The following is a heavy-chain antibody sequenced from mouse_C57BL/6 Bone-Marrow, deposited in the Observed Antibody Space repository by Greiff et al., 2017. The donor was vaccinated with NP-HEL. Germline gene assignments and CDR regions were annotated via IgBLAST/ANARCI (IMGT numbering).Heavy chain of an antibody. CDR2: IYPGDGDT. CDR3: ARSIYDGYHYYAMDY. CDR1: GYAFSSYW. J-gene: IGHJ4*01. V-gene: IGHV1-80*01. Sequence: QVQLQQSGAELVKPGASVKISCKASGYAFSSYWMNWVKQRPGKGLEWIGQIYPGDGDTNYNGKFKGKATLTADKSSSTAYMQLSSLTSVDSAVYFCARSIYDGYHYYAMDYWGQGTSVTVSS. D-gene: IGHD2-3*01.